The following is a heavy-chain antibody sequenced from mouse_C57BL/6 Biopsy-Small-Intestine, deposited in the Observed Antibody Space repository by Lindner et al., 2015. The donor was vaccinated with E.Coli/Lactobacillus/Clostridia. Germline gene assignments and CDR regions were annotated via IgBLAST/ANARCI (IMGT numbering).Heavy chain of an antibody. CDR3: AGAWASPYYFDY. D-gene: IGHD3-1*01. V-gene: IGHV1-81*01. J-gene: IGHJ2*01. CDR1: GGTFSSSV. Sequence: SVKVSCKASGGTFSSSVISWVRQAPGQGLEWMGGIIPILGTANYAQKFQGRVTITADESTSTAYMELSSLRSEDTAVYYCAGAWASPYYFDYWGQGTLVTVSS. CDR2: IIPILGTA.